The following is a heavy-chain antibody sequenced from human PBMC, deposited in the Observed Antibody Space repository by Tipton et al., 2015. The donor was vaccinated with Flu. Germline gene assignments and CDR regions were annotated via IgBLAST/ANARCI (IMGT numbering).Heavy chain of an antibody. CDR3: ARDKAAAGTFDY. D-gene: IGHD6-13*01. V-gene: IGHV3-21*01. J-gene: IGHJ4*02. CDR1: GFTFSSYS. CDR2: ISSSSSYI. Sequence: SLRLSCAASGFTFSSYSMNWVRQAPGKGLEWVSSISSSSSYIYYADSVKGRFTISRDNAKNSLYLQMNSLRAEDTAVYYCARDKAAAGTFDYWGQRTLVTVSS.